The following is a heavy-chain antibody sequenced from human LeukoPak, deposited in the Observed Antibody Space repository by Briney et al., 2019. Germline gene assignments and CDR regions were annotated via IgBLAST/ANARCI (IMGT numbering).Heavy chain of an antibody. V-gene: IGHV3-7*05. J-gene: IGHJ4*02. CDR1: GFTFSNAW. D-gene: IGHD2-15*01. CDR3: ARVAGGGLDY. CDR2: IKEDGSDK. Sequence: PGGSLRLSCAASGFTFSNAWMSWVRQAPAKGLEWVANIKEDGSDKYYVDSVKGRFTISRDNAKNSLFLQMNSLRAEDTAVYYCARVAGGGLDYWGQGTLVTVSS.